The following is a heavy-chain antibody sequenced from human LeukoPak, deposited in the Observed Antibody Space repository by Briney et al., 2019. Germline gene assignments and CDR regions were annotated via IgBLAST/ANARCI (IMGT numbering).Heavy chain of an antibody. CDR1: GYSINSVYY. Sequence: PSETLSLTCSVSGYSINSVYYWGWIRPPPEKGLEWIGIIHHSGTTYYNPSLKSRVTISMDTSRNQFSLKLTSVTAADTALYYCARHYYDSSGSYVFDYWGQGTLVTVSS. D-gene: IGHD3-22*01. J-gene: IGHJ4*02. CDR2: IHHSGTT. V-gene: IGHV4-38-2*01. CDR3: ARHYYDSSGSYVFDY.